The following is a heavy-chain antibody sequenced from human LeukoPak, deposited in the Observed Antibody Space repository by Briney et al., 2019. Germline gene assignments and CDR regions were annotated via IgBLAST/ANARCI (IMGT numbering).Heavy chain of an antibody. CDR2: IYTSGST. CDR1: GGSISSGSYY. D-gene: IGHD3-22*01. Sequence: SETLSLTCTVSGGSISSGSYYWGWMRQPAGKGLEWIGRIYTSGSTNYNPSLKSRVIISLDTSKNQFSLNLSSVTAADTAVYYCARVTTGGYYNCRGQGTLVTVSS. J-gene: IGHJ4*02. V-gene: IGHV4-61*02. CDR3: ARVTTGGYYNC.